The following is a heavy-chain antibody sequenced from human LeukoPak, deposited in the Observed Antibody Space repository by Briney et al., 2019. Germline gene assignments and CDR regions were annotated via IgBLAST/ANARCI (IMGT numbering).Heavy chain of an antibody. J-gene: IGHJ3*02. Sequence: GESLKISCKGSGFTFTNHWIAWVRQMPGKGLEWMGIIWPDDSDSRYSPSLQGQVTISADKSISTAYLQWNNLKASDTAIYYCARRFDSGIINAFDIWGQGTQVIVSS. CDR3: ARRFDSGIINAFDI. CDR1: GFTFTNHW. V-gene: IGHV5-51*01. CDR2: IWPDDSDS. D-gene: IGHD1-26*01.